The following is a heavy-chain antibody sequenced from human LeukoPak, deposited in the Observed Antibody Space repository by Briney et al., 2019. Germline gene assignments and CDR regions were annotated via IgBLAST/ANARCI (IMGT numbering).Heavy chain of an antibody. Sequence: GGPLRLSCAASGFTFSNHAVSWVRQSPGKGLEWVWVISICDGSRNYANPLMGRFAISTDNTKNTLYLQMNSLRVEDTAVFFCAEDRRPMGRGFDYWGQGTLVTVSS. CDR3: AEDRRPMGRGFDY. J-gene: IGHJ4*02. V-gene: IGHV3-23*01. D-gene: IGHD3-10*01. CDR2: ISICDGSR. CDR1: GFTFSNHA.